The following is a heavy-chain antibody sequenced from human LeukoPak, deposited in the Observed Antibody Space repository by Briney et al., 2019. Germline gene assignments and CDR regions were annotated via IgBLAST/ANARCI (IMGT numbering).Heavy chain of an antibody. CDR3: ARGVIQIQLRDAFDI. CDR2: INHSGST. D-gene: IGHD5-18*01. J-gene: IGHJ3*02. CDR1: GGSISSANYY. V-gene: IGHV4-39*07. Sequence: SETLSLTCTVSGGSISSANYYWGWVRQPPGKGLEWIGEINHSGSTNYNPSLKSRVTISVDTSKNQFSLKLSSVTAADTAVYYCARGVIQIQLRDAFDIWGQGTMVTVSS.